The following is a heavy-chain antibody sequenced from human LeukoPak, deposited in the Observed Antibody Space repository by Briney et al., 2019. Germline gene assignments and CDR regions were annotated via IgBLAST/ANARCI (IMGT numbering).Heavy chain of an antibody. V-gene: IGHV1-18*01. CDR2: ISAYNGDT. CDR3: XXXXXXXXXWRALFDY. CDR1: GYTFTTYG. Sequence: ASVKVSCKASGYTFTTYGISWVRQAPGQGLEWMGWISAYNGDTNYAQNLQGRVTMTTDTSTSTAYMELRSLRSDDTAVYYCXXXXXXXXXWRALFDYWGQGTLVTVSS. D-gene: IGHD1-1*01. J-gene: IGHJ4*02.